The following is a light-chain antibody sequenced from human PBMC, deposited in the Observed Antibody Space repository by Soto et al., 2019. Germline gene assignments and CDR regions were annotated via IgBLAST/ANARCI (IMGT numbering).Light chain of an antibody. CDR1: QSISSW. V-gene: IGKV1-5*03. CDR2: EAS. Sequence: DIQMTQSPSTLSASVGDRVTITCRASQSISSWLAWYQQKPGKAPKLLIHEASSLESGVPSRFSGSGSETEFTLTISSLQPDDFATYYCQQYNSYPLTFDGGTKVEIK. CDR3: QQYNSYPLT. J-gene: IGKJ4*01.